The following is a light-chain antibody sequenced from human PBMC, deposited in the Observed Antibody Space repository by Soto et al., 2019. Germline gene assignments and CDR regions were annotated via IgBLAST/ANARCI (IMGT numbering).Light chain of an antibody. CDR3: AAWDDSLNGVV. J-gene: IGLJ2*01. CDR2: SNT. V-gene: IGLV1-44*01. CDR1: SSNIGSHT. Sequence: QSVLTQPPSASGTPGQTIAISCSGGSSNIGSHTVNLYQQLPGTAPRLLIYSNTQRPSGVPDRFSGSKSGTSASLAISGLQSEYEGDYYCAAWDDSLNGVVFGGGTQLTVL.